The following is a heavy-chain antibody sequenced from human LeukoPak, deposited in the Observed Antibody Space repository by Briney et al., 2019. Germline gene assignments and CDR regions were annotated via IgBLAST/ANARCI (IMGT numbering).Heavy chain of an antibody. CDR1: GFTFSDYY. CDR3: ARKARGVFTPMDY. D-gene: IGHD3-10*01. V-gene: IGHV3-11*06. CDR2: ISSSSSYT. Sequence: PGGSLSLSCAASGFTFSDYYMSWIRQAPGKGLEWVSYISSSSSYTNYADSVKGRFTISRDNAKNSLYLQMNSLRAEDTAVYYCARKARGVFTPMDYWGQGTLVTVSS. J-gene: IGHJ4*02.